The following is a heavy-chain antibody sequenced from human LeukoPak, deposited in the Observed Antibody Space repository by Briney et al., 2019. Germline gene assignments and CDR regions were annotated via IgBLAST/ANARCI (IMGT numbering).Heavy chain of an antibody. CDR2: ISSNGGST. V-gene: IGHV3-64*01. Sequence: PGGSLRLSCAASGFTFSSYAMHWVRQAPGKGLEYVSAISSNGGSTYHANSVKGRFTISRDNAKNSLYLQMNSLKAEDTAVYYCARGVAVAAFSAFDVWGQGTMVTVSS. CDR3: ARGVAVAAFSAFDV. CDR1: GFTFSSYA. J-gene: IGHJ3*01. D-gene: IGHD6-19*01.